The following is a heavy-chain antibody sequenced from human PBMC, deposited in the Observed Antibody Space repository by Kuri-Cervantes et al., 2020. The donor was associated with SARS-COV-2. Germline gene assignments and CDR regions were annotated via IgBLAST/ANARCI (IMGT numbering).Heavy chain of an antibody. Sequence: ASVKVSCKASGYTFSSYHMHWVRQAPGQGLEWMGIIYPSGGSTSYPQKFQGRVSMTSDASTTTVYMELSRLRSDDTAVYYCARDSAGLYSSSSWNWFDPWGQGTLGTVSS. V-gene: IGHV1-46*01. J-gene: IGHJ5*02. CDR1: GYTFSSYH. D-gene: IGHD6-6*01. CDR2: IYPSGGST. CDR3: ARDSAGLYSSSSWNWFDP.